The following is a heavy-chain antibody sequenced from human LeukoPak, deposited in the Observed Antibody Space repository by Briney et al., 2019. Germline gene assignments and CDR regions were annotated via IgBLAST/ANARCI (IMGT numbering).Heavy chain of an antibody. CDR1: GGTFSSHS. J-gene: IGHJ6*02. V-gene: IGHV1-69*13. CDR3: ARDARPTSYGMDV. CDR2: IIPIFGTA. Sequence: ASVKVSCEASGGTFSSHSFNWVLQAPGQGLEWMGGIIPIFGTANYAQKFQGRVTITADESTSTAYMELSSLRSEDTAVYYCARDARPTSYGMDVWGQGTTVTVSS.